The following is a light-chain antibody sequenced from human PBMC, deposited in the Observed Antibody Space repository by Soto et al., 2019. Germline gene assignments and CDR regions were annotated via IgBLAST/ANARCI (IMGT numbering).Light chain of an antibody. Sequence: GDRVTIPCRASHSISSYLNWYQQKPGKAPKLLIYAASSLQSGVPSRFSGSGSGTDFTLTISSLQPEDFATYYCQQSYSTPPGTFGQGTRLEIK. CDR3: QQSYSTPPGT. CDR2: AAS. V-gene: IGKV1-39*01. CDR1: HSISSY. J-gene: IGKJ5*01.